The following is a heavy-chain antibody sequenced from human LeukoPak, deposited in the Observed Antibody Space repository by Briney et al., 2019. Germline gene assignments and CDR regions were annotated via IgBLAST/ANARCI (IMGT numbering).Heavy chain of an antibody. D-gene: IGHD5/OR15-5a*01. J-gene: IGHJ4*02. CDR1: GFTFSSYG. V-gene: IGHV3-33*01. Sequence: GGSLRLSCAASGFTFSSYGMHWVRQAPGKGLEWVAVIWYDGSNKYYADSVKGRFTISRDNSKNTLYLQMNSLRAEDTAVYYCARGSTLSPHDYWGQGTLVTVSS. CDR3: ARGSTLSPHDY. CDR2: IWYDGSNK.